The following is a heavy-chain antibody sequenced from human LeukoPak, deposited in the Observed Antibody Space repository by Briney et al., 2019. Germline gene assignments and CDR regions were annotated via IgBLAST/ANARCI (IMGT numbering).Heavy chain of an antibody. Sequence: ASVKVSCKASGSTFTGYYMHWVRQAPGQGLEWMGRINPNSGGTNYAQKFQGRVTMTRDTSISTAYMELSRLRSDDTAVYYCAREPITMVRGRKANWFDPWGQGTLVTVSS. D-gene: IGHD3-10*01. J-gene: IGHJ5*02. CDR3: AREPITMVRGRKANWFDP. CDR1: GSTFTGYY. CDR2: INPNSGGT. V-gene: IGHV1-2*06.